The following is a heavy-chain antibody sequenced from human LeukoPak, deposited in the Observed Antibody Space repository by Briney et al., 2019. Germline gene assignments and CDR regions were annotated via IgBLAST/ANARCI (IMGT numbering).Heavy chain of an antibody. D-gene: IGHD3-9*01. Sequence: PGGSLRLSCAASGFTFSTFVMHWVRQAPGKGLEWVAVISDDGSDKYYADSVRGRFTISRDNFKNILFLQVISLTAEDTAVYFCARTGNILTGYYSPHFDYWGQGTLVTVSS. CDR2: ISDDGSDK. J-gene: IGHJ4*02. CDR3: ARTGNILTGYYSPHFDY. CDR1: GFTFSTFV. V-gene: IGHV3-30*04.